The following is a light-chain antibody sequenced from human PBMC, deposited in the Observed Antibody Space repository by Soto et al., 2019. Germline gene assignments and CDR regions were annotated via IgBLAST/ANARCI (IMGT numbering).Light chain of an antibody. CDR1: SSDIGGYNF. CDR2: RAN. Sequence: QSVLTQPASVSGSPGQSITISCTGTSSDIGGYNFVSWYQQLPGAAPKLLIFRANQRPSVVSDRFSGSRSGASASLAISGLRSEDQADYYCAAGGTAGDDGLSSPFYVFGTGTKVTVL. J-gene: IGLJ1*01. CDR3: AAGGTAGDDGLSSPFYV. V-gene: IGLV1-47*01.